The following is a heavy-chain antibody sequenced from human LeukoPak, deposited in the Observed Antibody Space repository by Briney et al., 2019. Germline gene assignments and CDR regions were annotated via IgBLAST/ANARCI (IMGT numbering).Heavy chain of an antibody. D-gene: IGHD2-2*01. J-gene: IGHJ1*01. CDR1: GFTFSSYS. V-gene: IGHV3-21*01. Sequence: PGGSLRPSCAASGFTFSSYSMNWVRQAPGKGLEWVSSISSSSSYIYYADSVKGRFTISRDNAKNSLYLQMNSPRAEDTAVYYCASPRPGYCSSTSCSYAIEYFQHWGQGTLVTVSS. CDR3: ASPRPGYCSSTSCSYAIEYFQH. CDR2: ISSSSSYI.